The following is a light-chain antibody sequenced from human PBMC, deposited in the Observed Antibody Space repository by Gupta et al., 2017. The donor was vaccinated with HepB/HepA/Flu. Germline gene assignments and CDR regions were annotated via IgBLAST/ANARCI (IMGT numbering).Light chain of an antibody. J-gene: IGKJ1*01. V-gene: IGKV1-17*01. Sequence: DVQLTQSPSSLSASAGDRVTITCRASQGMRNDLAWYQQKPEKAPKRLIYDASILKSGVSSRFSGSGYGTEFNLTIDSLQPEDFATYYCLQWNTYPRTFGEGNRVEI. CDR1: QGMRND. CDR3: LQWNTYPRT. CDR2: DAS.